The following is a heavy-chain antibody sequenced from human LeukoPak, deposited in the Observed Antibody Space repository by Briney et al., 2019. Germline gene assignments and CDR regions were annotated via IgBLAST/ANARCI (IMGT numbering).Heavy chain of an antibody. CDR1: GFTFSSYA. Sequence: GGSLRLSCAASGFTFSSYAMSWVRQAPGKGLEWVSAISGSGGSTYYADSVKGRFTISRDNSKNTLYLQMNGLRAEDTAVYYCAKASIKLAPARGYNWFDPWGQGTLVTVSS. J-gene: IGHJ5*02. CDR2: ISGSGGST. D-gene: IGHD6-6*01. CDR3: AKASIKLAPARGYNWFDP. V-gene: IGHV3-23*01.